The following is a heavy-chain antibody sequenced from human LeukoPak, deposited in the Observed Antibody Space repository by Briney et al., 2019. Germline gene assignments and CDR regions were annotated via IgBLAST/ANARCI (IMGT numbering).Heavy chain of an antibody. J-gene: IGHJ4*02. V-gene: IGHV1-69*01. Sequence: SVKVSCKASGGTFSSYAISWVRQAPGQGLEWMGGIIPIFGTANYAQKFQGRVTITADESTSTAYMELSSLRSEDTAVYYCAKAVSSGPAAWLAAPDYWGQGTLVTVSS. CDR2: IIPIFGTA. CDR1: GGTFSSYA. CDR3: AKAVSSGPAAWLAAPDY. D-gene: IGHD6-19*01.